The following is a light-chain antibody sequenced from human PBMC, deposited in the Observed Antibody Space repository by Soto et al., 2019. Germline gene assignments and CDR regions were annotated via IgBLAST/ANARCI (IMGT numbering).Light chain of an antibody. CDR1: QSVTSSY. CDR3: QQYGGSPPLT. Sequence: VLTQSPGTLSLSPGERATLSCRASQSVTSSYLAWYQQKPGQAPRLLIYGASSRATGIPDRFSGSGSGTDFTLTISRLEPEDSAVYYCQQYGGSPPLTFGGGTTVDIK. CDR2: GAS. V-gene: IGKV3-20*01. J-gene: IGKJ4*01.